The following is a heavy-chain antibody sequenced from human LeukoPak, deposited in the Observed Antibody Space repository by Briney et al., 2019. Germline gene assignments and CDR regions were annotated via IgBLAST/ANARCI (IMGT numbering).Heavy chain of an antibody. CDR2: ISSSSKTM. CDR3: ARDTLGEGEDANYAVYYFDY. V-gene: IGHV3-48*01. D-gene: IGHD4/OR15-4a*01. J-gene: IGHJ4*02. Sequence: GGSLRLSCAASGFTFSTSSMNWVRQAPGKGLEWLSYISSSSKTMYYADSVKGRFSISRDNAKNSLYLQMNSLRADDTAFYYCARDTLGEGEDANYAVYYFDYWGQGTVVTVSS. CDR1: GFTFSTSS.